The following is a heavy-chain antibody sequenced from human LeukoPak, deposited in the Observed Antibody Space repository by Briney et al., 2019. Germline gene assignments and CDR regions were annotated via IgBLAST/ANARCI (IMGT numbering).Heavy chain of an antibody. CDR2: IYYSGST. CDR3: ARHNEYQLPFRGWFDP. V-gene: IGHV4-61*05. Sequence: SETLSLTCTVSGGSINNVSYYWGWICQPPGKGLEWIGYIYYSGSTNYNPSLKSRVTISVDTSKNQFSLKLSSVTAADTAVYYCARHNEYQLPFRGWFDPWGQGTLVTVSS. D-gene: IGHD2-2*01. CDR1: GGSINNVSYY. J-gene: IGHJ5*02.